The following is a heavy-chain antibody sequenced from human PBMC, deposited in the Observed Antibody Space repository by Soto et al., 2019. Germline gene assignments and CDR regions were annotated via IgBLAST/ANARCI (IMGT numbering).Heavy chain of an antibody. Sequence: GASVKVSCKASGYTFTSYGISWVRQAPGQGLEWMGWISAYNGNTNYAQKLQGRVTMTTDTSTSTAYMELRSLRSDDTAVYYCARDQGPYYDFWSGYPPYGMDVWGQGTTVTVS. CDR2: ISAYNGNT. D-gene: IGHD3-3*01. CDR1: GYTFTSYG. CDR3: ARDQGPYYDFWSGYPPYGMDV. V-gene: IGHV1-18*01. J-gene: IGHJ6*02.